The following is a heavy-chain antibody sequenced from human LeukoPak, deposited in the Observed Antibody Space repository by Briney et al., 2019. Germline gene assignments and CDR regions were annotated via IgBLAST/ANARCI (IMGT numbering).Heavy chain of an antibody. CDR2: IDHTGST. CDR1: GDSISSYY. CDR3: ARQGSAFGGFLPDAFDI. J-gene: IGHJ3*02. D-gene: IGHD3-16*01. Sequence: SETLSLTCTVSGDSISSYYCSWIRQPPGKGLEWIGYIDHTGSTNYNPSLKSRVTISVDTSKNQFSLKLSSVTAADTAVYYCARQGSAFGGFLPDAFDIWGQGTMVTVSS. V-gene: IGHV4-59*08.